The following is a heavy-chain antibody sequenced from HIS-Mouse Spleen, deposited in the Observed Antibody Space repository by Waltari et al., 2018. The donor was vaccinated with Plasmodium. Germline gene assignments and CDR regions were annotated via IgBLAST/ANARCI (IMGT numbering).Heavy chain of an antibody. CDR1: GFTFSSYW. CDR3: ASSWYWYFDL. V-gene: IGHV3-7*01. J-gene: IGHJ2*01. CDR2: IKQDGSEK. D-gene: IGHD6-13*01. Sequence: EVQLVESGGGLVQPGGSLRLSCAASGFTFSSYWMSWVSQATGEGMEWVANIKQDGSEKDYVDSVKGRLTISRDNAKNSLYLQMNSLRAEDTAVYYCASSWYWYFDLWGRGTLVTVSS.